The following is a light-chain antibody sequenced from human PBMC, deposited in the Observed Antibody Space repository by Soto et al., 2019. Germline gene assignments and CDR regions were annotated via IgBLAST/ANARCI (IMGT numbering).Light chain of an antibody. CDR2: GAS. CDR1: QSVRTK. J-gene: IGKJ5*01. V-gene: IGKV3-15*01. CDR3: QQYNSWPPIT. Sequence: EIVMTRSQNNLNESPGARSALSGDASQSVRTKLAWYQQKAGQAPRLLIYGASSRATGIPDRFSGSGSGTDFTLTISSLQSEDFAVYYCQQYNSWPPITFGQGTRLEIK.